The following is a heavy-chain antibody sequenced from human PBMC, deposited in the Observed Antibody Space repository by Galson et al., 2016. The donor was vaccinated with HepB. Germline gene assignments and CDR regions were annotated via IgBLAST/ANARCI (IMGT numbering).Heavy chain of an antibody. CDR1: GFSVSSNY. J-gene: IGHJ4*02. Sequence: SLRLSCAVSGFSVSSNYMSWVRQAPGKGLVWVSHMNSDGSSSKYADPVKGRFTISRDNVKNTLYLQMNSLRAEDTAVYYCTRGGGDGSPALGYWGQGTLVTVSS. V-gene: IGHV3-74*03. CDR2: MNSDGSSS. D-gene: IGHD5-24*01. CDR3: TRGGGDGSPALGY.